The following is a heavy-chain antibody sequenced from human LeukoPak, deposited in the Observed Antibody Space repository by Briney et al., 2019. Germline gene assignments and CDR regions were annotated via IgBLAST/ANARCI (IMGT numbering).Heavy chain of an antibody. J-gene: IGHJ4*02. CDR3: ARDVYYGSGQDY. CDR1: GGTFSSYA. V-gene: IGHV1-69*05. D-gene: IGHD3-10*01. CDR2: IIPIFGTA. Sequence: ASVKVSCKASGGTFSSYAISWVRQAPGQGLEWMGGIIPIFGTANYAQKFQGRVTITTDESTSTAYMELSSLRSEDTAVYYCARDVYYGSGQDYWGQGTLVTVSS.